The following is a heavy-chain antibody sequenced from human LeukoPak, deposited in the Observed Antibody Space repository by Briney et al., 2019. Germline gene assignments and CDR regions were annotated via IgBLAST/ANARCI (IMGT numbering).Heavy chain of an antibody. V-gene: IGHV4-30-4*01. D-gene: IGHD6-6*01. CDR3: ASYSSSSSFFWFDP. J-gene: IGHJ5*02. Sequence: TSETLSLTCTVSGASISSGTYYWSWIRQPPGKGLEWIGYIYYSGTTYYNPSLKTRVIISVDTSKNQFSLKLSSVTAADTAVYYCASYSSSSSFFWFDPWGQGTLVTVSS. CDR1: GASISSGTYY. CDR2: IYYSGTT.